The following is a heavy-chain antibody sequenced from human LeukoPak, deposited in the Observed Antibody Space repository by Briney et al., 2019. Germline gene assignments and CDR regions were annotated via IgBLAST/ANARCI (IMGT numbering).Heavy chain of an antibody. Sequence: GGSLRLSCAASGFTFSSYGMHWVRQAPGKGLEWVAVISYDGSNKYYGDSVKDRFTISRDNSKNTLYLQMNSLRAEDTAVYYCAKDSPMIVGSRNFYYMDVWGKGTTVTVSS. CDR3: AKDSPMIVGSRNFYYMDV. D-gene: IGHD3-22*01. J-gene: IGHJ6*03. CDR2: ISYDGSNK. CDR1: GFTFSSYG. V-gene: IGHV3-30*18.